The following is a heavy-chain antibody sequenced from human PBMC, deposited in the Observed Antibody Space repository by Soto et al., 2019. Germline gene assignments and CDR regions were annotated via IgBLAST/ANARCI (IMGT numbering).Heavy chain of an antibody. CDR1: GFTFSRHD. CDR2: VSKDGSVK. V-gene: IGHV3-30-3*01. J-gene: IGHJ4*02. Sequence: PGGSLRLSCEGSGFTFSRHDLHWVRQAPGKGLEWVAVVSKDGSVKYWIESVKGRFTLSRDNSKNTVYLEMNSLRPEDTGVYYCVRSRSGAVADSFDLWGQGTLVTVSS. D-gene: IGHD3-10*01. CDR3: VRSRSGAVADSFDL.